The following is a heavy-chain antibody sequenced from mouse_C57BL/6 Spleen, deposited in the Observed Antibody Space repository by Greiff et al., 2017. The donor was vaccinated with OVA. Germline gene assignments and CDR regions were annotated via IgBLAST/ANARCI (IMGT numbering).Heavy chain of an antibody. D-gene: IGHD1-2*01. CDR1: GFSLTSYG. CDR2: IWSGGST. V-gene: IGHV2-2*01. J-gene: IGHJ4*01. CDR3: ARTTASSWGYAMDY. Sequence: VKLMESGPGLVQPSQSLSITCTVSGFSLTSYGVHWVRQSPGKGLEWLGVIWSGGSTDYNAAFISRLSISKDNSKSQVFFKMNSLQADDTAIYYCARTTASSWGYAMDYWGQGTSVTVSS.